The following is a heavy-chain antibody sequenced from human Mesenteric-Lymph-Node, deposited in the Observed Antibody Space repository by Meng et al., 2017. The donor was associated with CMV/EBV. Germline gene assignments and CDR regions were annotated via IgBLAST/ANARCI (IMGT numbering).Heavy chain of an antibody. D-gene: IGHD6-13*01. CDR1: GYSFTGYG. CDR3: ARQGLYGSSWPTSDS. CDR2: ISAYNDNT. V-gene: IGHV1-18*01. Sequence: ASAKVSCKASGYSFTGYGISWVRQAPGQGLEWMGWISAYNDNTDYAQKFQGRVTMTTDTSTSTAYMELRSLKFDDTAVYYCARQGLYGSSWPTSDSWGQGTRVTVSS. J-gene: IGHJ4*02.